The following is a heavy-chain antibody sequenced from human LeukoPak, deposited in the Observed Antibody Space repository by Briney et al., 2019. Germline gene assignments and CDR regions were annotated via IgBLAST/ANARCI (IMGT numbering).Heavy chain of an antibody. V-gene: IGHV4-34*01. CDR1: GGSFSGYY. D-gene: IGHD3-10*01. Sequence: PSETLSLTCAVYGGSFSGYYWSWIRQPPGKGLEWIGEINHSGSTNYNPSLKSRVTISVDTSKNQFSLKLSSVTAADTAVYYCARVYYGSGLYYFDYWGQGTLVTVSS. J-gene: IGHJ4*02. CDR2: INHSGST. CDR3: ARVYYGSGLYYFDY.